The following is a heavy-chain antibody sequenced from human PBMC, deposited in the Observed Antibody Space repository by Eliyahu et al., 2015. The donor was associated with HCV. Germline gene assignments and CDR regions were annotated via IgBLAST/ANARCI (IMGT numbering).Heavy chain of an antibody. Sequence: QVQLVESGGGVVQPGRSLRLSCAASGFTFSSXGMHWVRQAPGKGLEWVAVISYDGSNKYYADSVKGRFTISRDNSKNTLYLQMNSLRAEDTAVYYCAKDRDSNSGYYYYGMDVWGQGTTVTVSS. CDR3: AKDRDSNSGYYYYGMDV. V-gene: IGHV3-30*18. CDR2: ISYDGSNK. CDR1: GFTFSSXG. J-gene: IGHJ6*02. D-gene: IGHD4-11*01.